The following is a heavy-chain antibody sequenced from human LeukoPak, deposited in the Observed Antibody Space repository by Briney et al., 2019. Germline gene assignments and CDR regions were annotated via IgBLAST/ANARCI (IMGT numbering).Heavy chain of an antibody. D-gene: IGHD1-14*01. V-gene: IGHV4-4*07. CDR2: IYSSGST. Sequence: PSETLSLTCTVSGDSISSYYCTWIRQPAGRGLEWIGRIYSSGSTSYNPSLKSRVTMSVDTSKNQFSPDLTSVSGAGTAVYYIAAEECGFWGQGNLVTVSA. CDR3: AAEECGF. J-gene: IGHJ4*02. CDR1: GDSISSYY.